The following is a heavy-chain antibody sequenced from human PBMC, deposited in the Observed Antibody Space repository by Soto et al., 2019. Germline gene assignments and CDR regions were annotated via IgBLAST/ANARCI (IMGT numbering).Heavy chain of an antibody. V-gene: IGHV3-23*01. CDR3: AKGVRGYCTNGVCYLPFDY. J-gene: IGHJ4*02. CDR1: GFTFSSYA. CDR2: ISGSGGST. D-gene: IGHD2-8*01. Sequence: GGSLRLSCAASGFTFSSYAMSWVRQAPGKGLEWVSAISGSGGSTYYADSVKGRFTISRDNSKNTLYLQMNSLRAEDTAVYYCAKGVRGYCTNGVCYLPFDYWGQGTLVTVSS.